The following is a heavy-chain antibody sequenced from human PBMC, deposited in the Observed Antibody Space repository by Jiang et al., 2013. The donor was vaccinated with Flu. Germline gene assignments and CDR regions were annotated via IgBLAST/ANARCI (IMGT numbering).Heavy chain of an antibody. CDR3: AKSPSWNYVEGMDV. D-gene: IGHD1-7*01. CDR2: ISWNSGSI. Sequence: RLSCAASGFTFDDYAMHWVRQAPGKGLEWVSGISWNSGSIGYADSVKGRFTISRDNAKNSLYLQMNSLRAEDTALYYCAKSPSWNYVEGMDVWGQGTTVTVSS. V-gene: IGHV3-9*01. J-gene: IGHJ6*02. CDR1: GFTFDDYA.